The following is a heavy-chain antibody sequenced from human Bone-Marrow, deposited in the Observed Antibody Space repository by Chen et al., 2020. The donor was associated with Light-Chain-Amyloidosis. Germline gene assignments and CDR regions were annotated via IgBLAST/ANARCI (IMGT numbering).Heavy chain of an antibody. Sequence: HLVEPGGGVVQLGGSLRLSCTAPDSPFGGIALHWVRHTPGKGLEWVAVISYDGHNKYYGDSVQGRFTISRDNSKKSLYLQMDSLRVEDSAVYYCVKDTTTSLWVREHGMDVWGQGTTVTVSS. CDR2: ISYDGHNK. CDR1: DSPFGGIA. V-gene: IGHV3-30*18. CDR3: VKDTTTSLWVREHGMDV. D-gene: IGHD5-18*01. J-gene: IGHJ6*02.